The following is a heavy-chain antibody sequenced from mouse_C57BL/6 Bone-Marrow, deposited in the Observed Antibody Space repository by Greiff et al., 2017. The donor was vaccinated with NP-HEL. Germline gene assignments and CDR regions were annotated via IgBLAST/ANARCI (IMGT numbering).Heavy chain of an antibody. D-gene: IGHD2-4*01. J-gene: IGHJ3*01. CDR2: IYPRDGST. Sequence: VQRVESDAELVKPGASVKISCKVSGYTFTDHTIHWMKQRPEQGLEWIGYIYPRDGSTKYNEKFKGKATLTADKSSSTAYMQLNSLTSEDSAVYFCARREDYDPAWFAYWGQGTLVTVSA. V-gene: IGHV1-78*01. CDR1: GYTFTDHT. CDR3: ARREDYDPAWFAY.